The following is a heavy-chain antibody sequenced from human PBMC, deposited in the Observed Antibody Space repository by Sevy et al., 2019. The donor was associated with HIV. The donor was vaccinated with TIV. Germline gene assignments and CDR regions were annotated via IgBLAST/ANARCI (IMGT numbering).Heavy chain of an antibody. CDR2: IGTNGDGR. D-gene: IGHD3-22*01. J-gene: IGHJ4*02. CDR1: GLTFSSHA. CDR3: SKPIYFYDNSGYSGDY. Sequence: GGSLRLSCVASGLTFSSHAMNWVRQVPGKGLEWVSSIGTNGDGRYYADSVKGRFTISRDNSKSTLYLQMNSLRAEDTAPYYCSKPIYFYDNSGYSGDYWGQGIRVTVSS. V-gene: IGHV3-23*01.